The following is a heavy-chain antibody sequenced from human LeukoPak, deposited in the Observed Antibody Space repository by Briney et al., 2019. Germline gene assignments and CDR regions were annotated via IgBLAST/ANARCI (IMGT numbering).Heavy chain of an antibody. V-gene: IGHV3-30*04. CDR1: GFTFSSYA. CDR3: ASVYDFWSGYPDY. CDR2: ISYDGSNK. J-gene: IGHJ4*02. D-gene: IGHD3-3*01. Sequence: GRSLRLSCAASGFTFSSYAMHWVRQAPGKGLEWVAVISYDGSNKYYADSVKGRFTISRDNSKNTLYLQMNSLRAEDTAVYYCASVYDFWSGYPDYWGQGTLVTVSS.